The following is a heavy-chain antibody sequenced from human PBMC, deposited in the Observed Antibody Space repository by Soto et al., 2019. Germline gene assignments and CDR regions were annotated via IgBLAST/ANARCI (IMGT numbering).Heavy chain of an antibody. CDR1: GFTFSSYA. D-gene: IGHD2-2*02. Sequence: GGSLRLSCAASGFTFSSYAMSWVRQAPGKGLEWVSAISGSGGSTYYADSVKGRFTISRDNSKNTLYLQMNSLRAEDTAVYYCAKVRNHIVVVPAAIRSFDPWGQGTLVAVSS. V-gene: IGHV3-23*01. J-gene: IGHJ5*02. CDR2: ISGSGGST. CDR3: AKVRNHIVVVPAAIRSFDP.